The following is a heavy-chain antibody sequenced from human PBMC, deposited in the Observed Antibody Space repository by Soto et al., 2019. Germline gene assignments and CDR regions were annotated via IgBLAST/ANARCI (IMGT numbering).Heavy chain of an antibody. CDR3: ARDLVPFNSGSYFDY. J-gene: IGHJ4*02. CDR2: ISSSGSTI. Sequence: GSLRLSCAASGFTFSSYEMNWVRQAPGKGLEWVSYISSSGSTIYYADSVKGRFTISRDNAKNSLYLQMNSLRAEDTAVYYCARDLVPFNSGSYFDYWGQGTLVTVSS. V-gene: IGHV3-48*03. D-gene: IGHD1-26*01. CDR1: GFTFSSYE.